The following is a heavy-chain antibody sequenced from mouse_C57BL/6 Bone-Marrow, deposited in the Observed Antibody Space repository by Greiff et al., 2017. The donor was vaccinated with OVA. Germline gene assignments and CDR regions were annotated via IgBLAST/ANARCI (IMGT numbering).Heavy chain of an antibody. Sequence: EVQVVESGGGLVQPGGSLSLSCAASGFTFTDYYMSWVRQPPGKALEWLGFIRNKANGYTTEYSASVKGRFTISRDNSQSILYLQMNALRAEDSATYYCARYHSNYFDDWGQGTTLTVSS. CDR3: ARYHSNYFDD. CDR1: GFTFTDYY. J-gene: IGHJ2*01. CDR2: IRNKANGYTT. V-gene: IGHV7-3*01. D-gene: IGHD2-5*01.